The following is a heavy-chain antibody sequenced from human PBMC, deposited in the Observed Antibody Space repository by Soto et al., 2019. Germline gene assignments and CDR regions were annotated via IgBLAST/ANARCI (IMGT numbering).Heavy chain of an antibody. Sequence: ASVKVSCKASGYTFTSYGISWVRQAPGQGLEWMGWISAYNGNTNYAQKLQGRVTMTTDTSTSTAYMELRSLRSDDTAVYYCATDVYYCGRGFCAAYDYWGQGTLVTVSS. CDR1: GYTFTSYG. D-gene: IGHD3-10*01. J-gene: IGHJ4*02. V-gene: IGHV1-18*01. CDR2: ISAYNGNT. CDR3: ATDVYYCGRGFCAAYDY.